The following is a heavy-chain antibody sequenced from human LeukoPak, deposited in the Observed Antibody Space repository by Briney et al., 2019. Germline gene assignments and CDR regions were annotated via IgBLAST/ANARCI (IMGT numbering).Heavy chain of an antibody. CDR3: ARDLRLGYCGVKSCYAHSFDI. CDR2: MYHRGST. J-gene: IGHJ3*02. D-gene: IGHD2-2*01. Sequence: SETLSLTCTVSGGSVSSYYWSWIRQTPGKGLEWIGYMYHRGSTNYSPSLKSRVPISVDTSKHQFSLNLSSVTAADTAVYYCARDLRLGYCGVKSCYAHSFDIWGQGTVVTVSS. CDR1: GGSVSSYY. V-gene: IGHV4-59*02.